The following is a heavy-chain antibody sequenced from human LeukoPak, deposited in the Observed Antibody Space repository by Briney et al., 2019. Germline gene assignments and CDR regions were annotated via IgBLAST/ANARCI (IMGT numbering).Heavy chain of an antibody. J-gene: IGHJ4*02. D-gene: IGHD2-2*01. CDR3: AKGVPADR. Sequence: PGRSLRLSCAASGFTFSSYGMHWVRQAPGKGLEWVAVISYDGSNKYYADSVKGRFTISRDNSKNTLYLQTNSLRAEDTAVYYCAKGVPADRWGQGTLVTVSS. V-gene: IGHV3-30*18. CDR2: ISYDGSNK. CDR1: GFTFSSYG.